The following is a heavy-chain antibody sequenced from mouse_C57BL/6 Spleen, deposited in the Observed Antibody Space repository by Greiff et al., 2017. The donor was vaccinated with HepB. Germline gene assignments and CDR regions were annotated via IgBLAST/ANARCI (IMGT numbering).Heavy chain of an antibody. Sequence: EVQLVESEGGLVQPGSSMKLSCTASGFTFSDYYMAWVRQVPEKGLEWVANINYDGSSTYYLDSLKSRFIISRDNAKNILYLQMSSLKSEDTATYYCAREGLYFDYWGQGTTLTVSS. CDR1: GFTFSDYY. D-gene: IGHD2-2*01. V-gene: IGHV5-16*01. J-gene: IGHJ2*01. CDR3: AREGLYFDY. CDR2: INYDGSST.